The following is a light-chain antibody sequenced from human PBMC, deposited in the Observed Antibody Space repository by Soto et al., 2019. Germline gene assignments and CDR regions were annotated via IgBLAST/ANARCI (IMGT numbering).Light chain of an antibody. CDR2: DVS. CDR3: TSYTSTNTLGV. CDR1: RSDVGGYNS. V-gene: IGLV2-14*03. J-gene: IGLJ2*01. Sequence: QSALTQPASVSGSPGQSITISCTGTRSDVGGYNSVSWYQHHPGKAPKLMIYDVSHRPSGVSIRFSGSKSGNTASLTISGLPAEDEADYYCTSYTSTNTLGVFGGGTKLTVL.